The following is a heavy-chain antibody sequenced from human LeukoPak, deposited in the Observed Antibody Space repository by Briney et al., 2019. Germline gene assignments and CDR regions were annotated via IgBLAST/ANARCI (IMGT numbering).Heavy chain of an antibody. CDR2: MNPNSGNT. Sequence: ASVKVSCKASGYTFTSYDINWVRQATGQGLEWMGWMNPNSGNTGYAQKFQGRVTMTRNTSISTAYMELSSLRSEDTAVYYCARAVTYYYYYGMDVWGQGTTVTVSS. CDR1: GYTFTSYD. CDR3: ARAVTYYYYYGMDV. V-gene: IGHV1-8*01. D-gene: IGHD5-18*01. J-gene: IGHJ6*02.